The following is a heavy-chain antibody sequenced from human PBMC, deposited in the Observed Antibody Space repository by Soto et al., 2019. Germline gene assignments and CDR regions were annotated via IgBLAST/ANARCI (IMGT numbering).Heavy chain of an antibody. CDR2: IYPGDSDT. J-gene: IGHJ3*02. V-gene: IGHV5-51*01. CDR1: GSSFTSYW. Sequence: GESLKISCKGSGSSFTSYWICWVRQMPGKGLEWMGIIYPGDSDTRYSPSFQGQVTISADKSISTAYLQWSSLKASDTAMYYCARRVAARGELRDAFDIAGHGTMVTVSS. D-gene: IGHD6-25*01. CDR3: ARRVAARGELRDAFDI.